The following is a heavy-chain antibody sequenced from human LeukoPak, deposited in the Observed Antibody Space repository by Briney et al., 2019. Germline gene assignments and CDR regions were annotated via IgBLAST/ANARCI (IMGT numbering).Heavy chain of an antibody. CDR2: IYPGDSDT. V-gene: IGHV5-51*01. D-gene: IGHD6-13*01. CDR1: GYSFTSYW. CDR3: ARRSEQLVHDY. Sequence: GESLKISCKGSGYSFTSYWIGWVRQMPGKGLEWMGIIYPGDSDTRYSPSFQGQATISADKSISTAYLQWSSLKASDTAVYYCARRSEQLVHDYWGQGTLVAVSS. J-gene: IGHJ4*02.